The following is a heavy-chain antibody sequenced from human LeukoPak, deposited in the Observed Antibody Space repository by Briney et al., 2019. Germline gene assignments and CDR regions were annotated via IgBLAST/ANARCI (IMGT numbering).Heavy chain of an antibody. CDR2: ISPYNGNT. V-gene: IGHV1-18*01. D-gene: IGHD6-13*01. CDR1: GYTFTSYV. Sequence: ASVKVSCKASGYTFTSYVINWVRQAPGQGLEWMGWISPYNGNTNYAQKLQGTVTTTTDTSTGTAYMELRSLRSDDTAVYYCARDRASGIVDYWGQGNLVTVSS. J-gene: IGHJ4*02. CDR3: ARDRASGIVDY.